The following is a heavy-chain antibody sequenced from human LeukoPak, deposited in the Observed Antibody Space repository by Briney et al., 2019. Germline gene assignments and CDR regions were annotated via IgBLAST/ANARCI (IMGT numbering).Heavy chain of an antibody. Sequence: SETLSLTCTVSGGSINSYYWSWIRQPAGKGLEWIGRVYSSGNTNYNPSLKSRVSMSVDTSKNQFSLKLTSVTAADTAVYYCARGGKATVVTMWGQGILVTVSS. V-gene: IGHV4-4*07. D-gene: IGHD4-23*01. CDR2: VYSSGNT. CDR1: GGSINSYY. J-gene: IGHJ4*02. CDR3: ARGGKATVVTM.